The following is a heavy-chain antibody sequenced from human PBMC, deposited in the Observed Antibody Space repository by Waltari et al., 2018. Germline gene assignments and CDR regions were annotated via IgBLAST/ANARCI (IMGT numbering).Heavy chain of an antibody. D-gene: IGHD2-2*01. CDR1: GGSISSSSYY. J-gene: IGHJ5*02. CDR2: IYYSGST. CDR3: ARVAVPAVTTNWFDP. V-gene: IGHV4-39*01. Sequence: QLQLQESGPGLVKPSETLSLTCTVSGGSISSSSYYWGWIRQPPGKGLEWIGSIYYSGSTYYNPSLKSRVTISVDTSKNQFSLKLSSVTAADTAVYYCARVAVPAVTTNWFDPWGQGTLVTVSS.